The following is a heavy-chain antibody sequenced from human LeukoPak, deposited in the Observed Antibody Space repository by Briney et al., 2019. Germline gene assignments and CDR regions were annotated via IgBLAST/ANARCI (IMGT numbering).Heavy chain of an antibody. D-gene: IGHD3-10*01. CDR3: ARGLGYGSGSVAFDI. V-gene: IGHV1-2*02. Sequence: ASVKVSCKASGYTFTGYYLHWVRQAPGQGLEWMGWINPNSGGTSSAQKFQGRVTMTRDTSISTAYMELSRLRSDDTAVYYCARGLGYGSGSVAFDIWGQGTMVTVSS. J-gene: IGHJ3*02. CDR2: INPNSGGT. CDR1: GYTFTGYY.